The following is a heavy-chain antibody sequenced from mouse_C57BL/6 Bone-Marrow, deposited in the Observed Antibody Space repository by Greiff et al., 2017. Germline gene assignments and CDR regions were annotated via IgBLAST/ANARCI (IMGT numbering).Heavy chain of an antibody. D-gene: IGHD2-5*01. CDR3: ASWCYYSNAWFAY. CDR2: IYPRSGNT. Sequence: VHLVESGAELARPGASVKLSCKASGYTFTSYGISWVKQRTGQGLEWIGEIYPRSGNTYYNEKFKGKATLTADKSSSTAYMELRSLTSEDSAVYYCASWCYYSNAWFAYWGQGTLVTVSA. J-gene: IGHJ3*01. V-gene: IGHV1-81*01. CDR1: GYTFTSYG.